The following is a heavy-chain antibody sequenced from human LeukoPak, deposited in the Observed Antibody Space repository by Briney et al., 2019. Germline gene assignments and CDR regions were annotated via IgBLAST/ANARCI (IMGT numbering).Heavy chain of an antibody. V-gene: IGHV3-33*01. CDR1: GFTFSSYG. Sequence: GRSLRLSCAASGFTFSSYGMHWVRQAPGKGLGWVAVIWYDGSNKYYADSVKGRFTISRDNSKNTLYLQMNSLRAEDTAVYYCARAMITFGGATTFDYWGQGTLVTVSS. J-gene: IGHJ4*02. CDR3: ARAMITFGGATTFDY. D-gene: IGHD3-16*01. CDR2: IWYDGSNK.